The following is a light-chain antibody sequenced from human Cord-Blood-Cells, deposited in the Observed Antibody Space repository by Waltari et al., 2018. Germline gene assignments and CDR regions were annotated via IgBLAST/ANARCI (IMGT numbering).Light chain of an antibody. CDR2: AAS. CDR1: QGISSY. J-gene: IGKJ2*01. CDR3: QQLNSYPHP. Sequence: IQLTQSPSSLSASVGDRVTITGRASQGISSYLAWYQKIPGKAPKLLIYAASTLQSGVPSRFSGSGSGTDFTLTISSLQPEDFATYHCQQLNSYPHPVGQGTKLEIK. V-gene: IGKV1-9*01.